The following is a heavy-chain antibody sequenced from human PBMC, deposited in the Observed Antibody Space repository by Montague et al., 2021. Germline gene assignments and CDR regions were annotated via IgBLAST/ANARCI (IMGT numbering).Heavy chain of an antibody. CDR3: ARGRSDFDTADYNYYDMDV. CDR1: GGSISSYY. J-gene: IGHJ6*02. D-gene: IGHD2-21*02. V-gene: IGHV4-59*13. Sequence: SETLSLTCSVSGGSISSYYWTWIRQSPGKGLEWIGHIYHSGSTDYNPSLKSRVTILVDTSKKQFSLKLNSVTAADTAVYYCARGRSDFDTADYNYYDMDVWGQGTTVTVSS. CDR2: IYHSGST.